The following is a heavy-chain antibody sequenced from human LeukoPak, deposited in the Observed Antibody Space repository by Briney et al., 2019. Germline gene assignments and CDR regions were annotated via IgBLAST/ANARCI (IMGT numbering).Heavy chain of an antibody. CDR3: ARDPSSGWPYFDY. CDR2: IIPNFGTA. V-gene: IGHV1-69*13. D-gene: IGHD6-19*01. Sequence: ASVKVSCKASGGTFSSYAISWVRQAPGQGLEWMGGIIPNFGTANYAQKFQGRVTITADESTSTAYMELSSLRSEDTAVYYCARDPSSGWPYFDYWGQGTLVTVSS. J-gene: IGHJ4*02. CDR1: GGTFSSYA.